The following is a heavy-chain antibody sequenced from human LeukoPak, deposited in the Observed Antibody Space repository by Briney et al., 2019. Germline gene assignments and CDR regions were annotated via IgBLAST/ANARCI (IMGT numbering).Heavy chain of an antibody. CDR3: ARGPCYGYWGNDY. J-gene: IGHJ4*02. V-gene: IGHV1-69*01. CDR1: GGTFSSYA. CDR2: IIPIFGTA. D-gene: IGHD5-18*01. Sequence: ASVKVSCKASGGTFSSYAISWVRQAPGPGLEWMGGIIPIFGTANYAQKFQGRVTITADESTSTAYMELSSLRSEDTGVYYCARGPCYGYWGNDYWGQGTLVTVSS.